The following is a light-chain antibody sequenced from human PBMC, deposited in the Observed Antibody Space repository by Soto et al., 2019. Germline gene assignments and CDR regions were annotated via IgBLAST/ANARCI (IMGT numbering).Light chain of an antibody. CDR3: QQYNIWPPKHT. V-gene: IGKV3-15*01. Sequence: IVMKQSPATLSVSPGARATLSCRASQSVNSNLAWYQQKPGQAPSLLIYGASTRSTGIPARFSGSGSETEVTLTISNLQSEDFAVYYCQQYNIWPPKHTFGQGTRLEIK. CDR2: GAS. CDR1: QSVNSN. J-gene: IGKJ2*01.